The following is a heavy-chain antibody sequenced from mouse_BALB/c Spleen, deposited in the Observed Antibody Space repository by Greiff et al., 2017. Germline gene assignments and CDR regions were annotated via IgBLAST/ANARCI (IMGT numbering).Heavy chain of an antibody. Sequence: EVQLQESGPGLVKPSQSLSLTCTVTGYSITSDYAWNWIRQFPGNKLEWMGYISYSGSTSYNPSLKSRISITRDTSKNQFFLQLNSVTTEDTATYYCAGYSRFAYWGQGTLVTVSA. D-gene: IGHD2-14*01. CDR1: GYSITSDYA. V-gene: IGHV3-2*02. J-gene: IGHJ3*01. CDR2: ISYSGST. CDR3: AGYSRFAY.